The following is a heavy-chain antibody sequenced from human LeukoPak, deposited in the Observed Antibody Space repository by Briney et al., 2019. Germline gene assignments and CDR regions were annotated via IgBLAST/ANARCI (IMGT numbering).Heavy chain of an antibody. V-gene: IGHV3-48*04. CDR1: GFTFSSYS. CDR2: ISSSSSTI. CDR3: ARDKGVCPFELYYNY. Sequence: GGSLRLSCAASGFTFSSYSMNWVRQAPGKGLEWVSYISSSSSTIYYADSVKGRFTISRDNAKNSLYLQMNSLRAEDTAVYYCARDKGVCPFELYYNYWGQGTLVTVSS. J-gene: IGHJ4*02. D-gene: IGHD3-10*01.